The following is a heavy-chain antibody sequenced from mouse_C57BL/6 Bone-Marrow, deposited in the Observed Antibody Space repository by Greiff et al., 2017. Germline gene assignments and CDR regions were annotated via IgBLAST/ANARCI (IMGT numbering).Heavy chain of an antibody. CDR3: ASNLYALRDY. CDR2: ILPGSGST. D-gene: IGHD1-1*01. Sequence: QVQLQQSGAELMKPGASVKLSCKATGYTFTGYWIEWVKQRPGHGLEWIGEILPGSGSTNYNEKFKGKATFTADTSSNTAYMQRSRLTTEDAAIYYGASNLYALRDYWGQGTTLTVSS. J-gene: IGHJ2*01. CDR1: GYTFTGYW. V-gene: IGHV1-9*01.